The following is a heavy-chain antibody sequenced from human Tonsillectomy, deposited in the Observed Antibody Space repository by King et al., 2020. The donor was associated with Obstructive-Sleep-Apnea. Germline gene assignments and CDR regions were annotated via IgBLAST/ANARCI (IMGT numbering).Heavy chain of an antibody. CDR2: ISVSGDTT. V-gene: IGHV3-23*04. CDR1: GFTFSSYA. Sequence: VQLVESGGGLVQPGGSLRLSCAASGFTFSSYAMSWVRQAPGKGLEWVSAISVSGDTTYDADSVKGRFTISRDNSKHTVYLHLNRLSADDTAVYYGAKDGADDYETSGAYYDDYWGQGTLVTVSS. CDR3: AKDGADDYETSGAYYDDY. D-gene: IGHD3-22*01. J-gene: IGHJ4*02.